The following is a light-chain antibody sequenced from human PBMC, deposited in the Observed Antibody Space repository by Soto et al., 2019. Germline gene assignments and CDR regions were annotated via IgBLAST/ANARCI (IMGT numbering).Light chain of an antibody. J-gene: IGKJ1*01. V-gene: IGKV3D-15*01. Sequence: EILMTQSPATLSVSPGERATLSCRASQSVSSNLAWYQQKPGQAPRLLIHGASIRATGIPARFSGSGSGTEFTLTISSLQSEDFAVYYCQQYNNWPLTFGQGTKV. CDR3: QQYNNWPLT. CDR1: QSVSSN. CDR2: GAS.